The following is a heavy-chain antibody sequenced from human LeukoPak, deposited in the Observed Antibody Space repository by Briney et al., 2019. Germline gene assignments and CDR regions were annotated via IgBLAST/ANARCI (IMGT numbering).Heavy chain of an antibody. V-gene: IGHV3-7*01. CDR3: ATERAGERPRPLLSYYYMDV. D-gene: IGHD3-16*01. J-gene: IGHJ6*03. CDR1: GFTFSSYR. Sequence: PGGSLRLSCAASGFTFSSYRMSWVRQAPGKGLEWVANIKQGGSEKHYVDSVKGRFTISRDNAKNSLYLQMKSLRAEDTAVYYCATERAGERPRPLLSYYYMDVWGKGTTVTISS. CDR2: IKQGGSEK.